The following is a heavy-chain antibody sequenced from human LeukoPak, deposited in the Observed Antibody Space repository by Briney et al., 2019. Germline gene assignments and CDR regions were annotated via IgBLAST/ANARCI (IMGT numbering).Heavy chain of an antibody. V-gene: IGHV3-15*01. CDR1: GFTYSNVW. CDR2: IKSKTDGGTT. Sequence: GGSLRLSCAASGFTYSNVWMNWVRQAPGKGLEWVGRIKSKTDGGTTDYAAPVEVRFTISRDDSKSTLYLQMNSLKTEDTAVYYCTKCLLRKESSWGQGRLVSVSS. J-gene: IGHJ5*02. CDR3: TKCLLRKESS. D-gene: IGHD2-2*01.